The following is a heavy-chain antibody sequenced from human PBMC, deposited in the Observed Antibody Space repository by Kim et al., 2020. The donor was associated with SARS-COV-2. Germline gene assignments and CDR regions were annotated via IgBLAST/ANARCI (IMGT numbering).Heavy chain of an antibody. V-gene: IGHV5-51*01. CDR3: ARARDIVGATASDAFDI. CDR1: GYSFTSYW. J-gene: IGHJ3*02. D-gene: IGHD1-26*01. CDR2: IYPGDSDT. Sequence: GESLKISCKGSGYSFTSYWIGWVRQMPGKGLEWMGIIYPGDSDTRYSPSFQGQVTISADKSISTAYLQWSSLKASDTAMYYCARARDIVGATASDAFDIWGQGTMVTVSS.